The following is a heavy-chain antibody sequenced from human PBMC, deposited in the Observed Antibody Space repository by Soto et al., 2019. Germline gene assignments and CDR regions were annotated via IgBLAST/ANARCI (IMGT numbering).Heavy chain of an antibody. CDR1: GDSVSSNSAA. CDR2: TYYRSKWYN. V-gene: IGHV6-1*01. J-gene: IGHJ6*02. CDR3: ASTVGVATRYYYGMDV. D-gene: IGHD5-12*01. Sequence: PSQTLSLTCAISGDSVSSNSAAWNWIRQSPSRGLEWLGRTYYRSKWYNDYAVSVKSRITINPDTSKNQFSLQLNSVTPEDTAVYYCASTVGVATRYYYGMDVWGQGTTVTVSS.